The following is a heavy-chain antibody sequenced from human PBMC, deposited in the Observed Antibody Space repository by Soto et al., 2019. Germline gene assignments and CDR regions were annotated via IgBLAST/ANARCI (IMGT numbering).Heavy chain of an antibody. CDR3: AKETPDSRCYYFLPAYFDY. J-gene: IGHJ4*02. Sequence: GGSLRLSCAASGFTFSSDAMSWVRQAPGKGLDWGSAISGSGGSTYYADSVKGRFTISRDNSKNTLYLQMNSLRAEDTAVYYCAKETPDSRCYYFLPAYFDYWSQATLVTVSS. D-gene: IGHD3-22*01. CDR1: GFTFSSDA. CDR2: ISGSGGST. V-gene: IGHV3-23*01.